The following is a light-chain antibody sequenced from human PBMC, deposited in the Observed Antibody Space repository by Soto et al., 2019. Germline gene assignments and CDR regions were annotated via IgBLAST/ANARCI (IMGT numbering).Light chain of an antibody. CDR3: ETWDSKSHWV. V-gene: IGLV4-60*02. CDR1: SGHSSYI. J-gene: IGLJ3*02. CDR2: LESSGSY. Sequence: QSVLAQSSSASASLGSSVKLTCTLTSGHSSYIIAWHQQQPGKAPRYLMKLESSGSYNKGSGVPDRFSGSSSGPDRYLTISNLQLEDEADYYCETWDSKSHWVFGGGTKLTV.